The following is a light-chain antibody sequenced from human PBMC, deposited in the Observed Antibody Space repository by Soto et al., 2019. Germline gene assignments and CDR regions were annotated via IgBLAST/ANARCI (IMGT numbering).Light chain of an antibody. J-gene: IGKJ5*01. Sequence: ALTQSPATLSLSPGERATLSCRASLNVNSYLAWYQQKPGQAPRLVIYDASNRAPGIPARFSGSGSGTDFTLTISRLEPEDFALYYCQQHDILPITFGQGTRLENK. CDR1: LNVNSY. CDR2: DAS. V-gene: IGKV3-11*01. CDR3: QQHDILPIT.